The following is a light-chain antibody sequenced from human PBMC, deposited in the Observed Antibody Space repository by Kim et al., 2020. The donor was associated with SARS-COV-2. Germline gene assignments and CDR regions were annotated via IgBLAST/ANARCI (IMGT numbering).Light chain of an antibody. J-gene: IGKJ2*01. CDR3: MQATQFPYT. V-gene: IGKV2-24*01. Sequence: QPACMSCRSSQRPVHGDGNPYLGWLPPGPGQPPRLLIYKISHRFSGVPDRFSGSGAGTDFTLKISRVEAEDVGVYYCMQATQFPYTFGQGTKLEL. CDR1: QRPVHGDGNPY. CDR2: KIS.